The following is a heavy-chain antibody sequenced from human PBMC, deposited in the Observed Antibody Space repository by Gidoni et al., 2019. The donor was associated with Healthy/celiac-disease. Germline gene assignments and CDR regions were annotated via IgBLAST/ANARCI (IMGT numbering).Heavy chain of an antibody. J-gene: IGHJ1*01. D-gene: IGHD1-26*01. CDR1: GYTFSSYY. V-gene: IGHV1-46*01. Sequence: QVQLVQSGAEVKKPGASVKVSCNASGYTFSSYYMHWVRQAPGQGLEWMGIINPRGGSTSYAQKFQGRVTMTRDTSTSTVYRELSSLRSEDTAVYYWAREYSGSSAEYFQHWGQGTLVIASS. CDR2: INPRGGST. CDR3: AREYSGSSAEYFQH.